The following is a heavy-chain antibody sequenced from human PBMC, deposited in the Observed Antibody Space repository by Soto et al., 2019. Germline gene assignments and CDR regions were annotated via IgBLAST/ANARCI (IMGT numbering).Heavy chain of an antibody. CDR3: ARAPGYCTGGACSNLGDFDN. CDR1: GFTFGNFA. CDR2: ISWNTGTI. J-gene: IGHJ4*02. Sequence: EVQLVESGGGLVQPGGSLRLSCAASGFTFGNFAMHWVRQAPGKGLDWVSGISWNTGTIDYADPVKGRFTISRDNAERSLYLQRNKLRAEDTAVYYCARAPGYCTGGACSNLGDFDNWGLGNRVTVSA. D-gene: IGHD2-8*02. V-gene: IGHV3-9*01.